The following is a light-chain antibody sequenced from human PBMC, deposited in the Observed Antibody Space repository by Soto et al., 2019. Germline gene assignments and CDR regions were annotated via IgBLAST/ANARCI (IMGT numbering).Light chain of an antibody. CDR2: GAS. Sequence: DILMTQSPATLSASVGDRATLTCRASQSVSSNLDWYQQKPGQAPTLLIYGASTLATGIPARFSGSGSGTDFTLTISSLQSEDVAVYYCQQYNNWPRLTFGGGTKVEIK. V-gene: IGKV3-15*01. J-gene: IGKJ4*01. CDR3: QQYNNWPRLT. CDR1: QSVSSN.